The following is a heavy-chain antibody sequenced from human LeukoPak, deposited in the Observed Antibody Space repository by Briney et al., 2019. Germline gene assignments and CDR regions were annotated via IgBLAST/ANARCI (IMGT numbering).Heavy chain of an antibody. CDR1: GFTVSSNY. J-gene: IGHJ4*02. D-gene: IGHD1-14*01. Sequence: PGGSLRLSCAVSGFTVSSNYMSWVRQAPGKGLEWVSAISGSGGSTYYADSVKGRFTISRDNSKNTLYLRMNSLRAEDTAVYYCAKDTTEFAPVVWGQGTLVTVSS. V-gene: IGHV3-23*01. CDR3: AKDTTEFAPVV. CDR2: ISGSGGST.